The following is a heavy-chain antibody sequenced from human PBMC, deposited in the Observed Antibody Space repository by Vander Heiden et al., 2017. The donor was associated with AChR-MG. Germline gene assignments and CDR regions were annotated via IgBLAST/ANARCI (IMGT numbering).Heavy chain of an antibody. J-gene: IGHJ6*02. CDR3: VRQQQLVPSGGYYYGMDV. Sequence: QVQLVESGGGVVQPGRSLRLSCAASGFTFSSYGMHWVRQAPGKGLEWVAVIWYDGSNKYYADSVKGRFTISRDNSKNTLYLQMNSLRAEDTAVYYCVRQQQLVPSGGYYYGMDVWGQGTTVTVSS. D-gene: IGHD6-13*01. V-gene: IGHV3-33*01. CDR1: GFTFSSYG. CDR2: IWYDGSNK.